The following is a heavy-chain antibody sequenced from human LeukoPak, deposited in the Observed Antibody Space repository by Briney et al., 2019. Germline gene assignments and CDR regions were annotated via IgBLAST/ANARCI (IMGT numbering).Heavy chain of an antibody. V-gene: IGHV4-39*01. CDR1: GGSISSSSYH. CDR3: ARARRGSGTNYFDY. J-gene: IGHJ4*02. D-gene: IGHD3-10*01. Sequence: SETLSLTCTVSGGSISSSSYHWGWIRQPPGKGLEWIGSIYYSGNTYYNLSLKSRVTISVDTSKNQFSLKLSSVTAADTAVYYCARARRGSGTNYFDYWGQGTLVTVSS. CDR2: IYYSGNT.